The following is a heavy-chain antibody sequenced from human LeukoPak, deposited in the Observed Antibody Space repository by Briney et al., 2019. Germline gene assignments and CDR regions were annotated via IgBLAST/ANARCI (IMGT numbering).Heavy chain of an antibody. J-gene: IGHJ4*02. CDR3: ARGRIFGVVIPFDY. Sequence: SETLSLTCTVSGSSISSYYWSWIRQPPGKGLEWIGYIYYSGSTNYNPSLKSRVTISVDTSKNQFSLKLSSVTAADTAVYYCARGRIFGVVIPFDYWGQGTLVTVSS. V-gene: IGHV4-59*08. D-gene: IGHD3-3*01. CDR1: GSSISSYY. CDR2: IYYSGST.